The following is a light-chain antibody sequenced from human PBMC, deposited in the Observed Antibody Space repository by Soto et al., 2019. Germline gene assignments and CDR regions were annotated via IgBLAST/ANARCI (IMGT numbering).Light chain of an antibody. CDR2: EVG. Sequence: QAVVTQPPSVSGSPGQSVTISCTGTNSDVGSYNHVSWYQQPPGAAPKLMIYEVGNRPSGVPDRFSGSKSGNTASLTISGLQAEDEADYYCSSYTTSSTYVFGTGTKVTVL. V-gene: IGLV2-18*02. J-gene: IGLJ1*01. CDR1: NSDVGSYNH. CDR3: SSYTTSSTYV.